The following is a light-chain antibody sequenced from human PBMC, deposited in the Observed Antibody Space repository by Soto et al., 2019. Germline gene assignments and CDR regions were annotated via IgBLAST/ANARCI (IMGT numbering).Light chain of an antibody. CDR1: QGISTF. Sequence: DIQLPQSPSFLSASVGDRVTITCRASQGISTFLAWYQQKPGKAPKLLIYAASILQSGVPSRFRGSGSGTDFTLTISRLQPEDFATYFCQQLNSYPLTFGGGTKVDIK. J-gene: IGKJ4*01. CDR3: QQLNSYPLT. CDR2: AAS. V-gene: IGKV1-9*01.